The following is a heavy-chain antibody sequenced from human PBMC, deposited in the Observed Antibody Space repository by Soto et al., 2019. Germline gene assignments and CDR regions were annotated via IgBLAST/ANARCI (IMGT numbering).Heavy chain of an antibody. CDR2: ISANSGDT. J-gene: IGHJ6*03. D-gene: IGHD3-10*01. CDR3: ARMIRGSNIDSYHCMDV. Sequence: QVPLVQSGAEVKKPGASVKVSCKASGYSFTSHGISCVRQAPGQGLEWMGWISANSGDTNYAQKLQGRVTVTTDTSTSPAYLELRSLSSEDTAVYYCARMIRGSNIDSYHCMDVWGKGTTVTFSS. V-gene: IGHV1-18*01. CDR1: GYSFTSHG.